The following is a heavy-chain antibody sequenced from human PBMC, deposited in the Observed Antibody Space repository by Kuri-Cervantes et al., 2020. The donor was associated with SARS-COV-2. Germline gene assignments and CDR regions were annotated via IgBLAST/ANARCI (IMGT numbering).Heavy chain of an antibody. J-gene: IGHJ4*02. CDR1: GFTFSSYA. V-gene: IGHV3-23*01. Sequence: GSLRLSCAASGFTFSSYAMSWVRQAPGKGLEWVSAISGSGGSTYYADSVKGRFTISRDNSKNTLYLQMNSLRADDTALYYCARDKDGIEEFDYWGQGTLVTVSS. CDR2: ISGSGGST. D-gene: IGHD5-24*01. CDR3: ARDKDGIEEFDY.